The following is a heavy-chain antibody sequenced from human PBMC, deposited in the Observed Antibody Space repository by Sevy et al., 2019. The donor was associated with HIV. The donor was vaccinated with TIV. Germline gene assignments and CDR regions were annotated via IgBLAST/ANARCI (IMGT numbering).Heavy chain of an antibody. V-gene: IGHV3-7*01. CDR1: GFSFSTYW. Sequence: GGSLRLSCAASGFSFSTYWMHWVRQAPGKGLEWVANIKQDESEKYYVASVKGRFTISRDNAKNSVYLQMNSLRPEDTAIYYCARDNSGSFDYWGQGTLVTVSS. CDR3: ARDNSGSFDY. D-gene: IGHD3-22*01. J-gene: IGHJ4*02. CDR2: IKQDESEK.